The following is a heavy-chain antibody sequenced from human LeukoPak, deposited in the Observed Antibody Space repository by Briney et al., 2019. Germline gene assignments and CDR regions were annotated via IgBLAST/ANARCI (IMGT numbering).Heavy chain of an antibody. V-gene: IGHV4-59*01. Sequence: SETLSLTCSVSGASTTSYYWNWIRQAPGKGLEWIGYIYSDGTTSYSPSLRSRVTISIDTSRNQFSLKLSSVTAADAAVYYCARDTRSYDTSGYYYFDYWGQGALVTVSS. CDR2: IYSDGTT. D-gene: IGHD3-22*01. CDR1: GASTTSYY. CDR3: ARDTRSYDTSGYYYFDY. J-gene: IGHJ4*02.